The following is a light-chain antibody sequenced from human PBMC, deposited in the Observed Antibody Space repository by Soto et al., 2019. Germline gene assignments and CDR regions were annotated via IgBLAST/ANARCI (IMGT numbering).Light chain of an antibody. CDR3: KQYYSAPPT. CDR1: QSVLYSSSNKNY. Sequence: ILMPQSPESLAVSLRERANIKRNETQSVLYSSSNKNYLAWYQQKPGQPPELLIYLASTRESGVPDRFSGRGAGTDFTCTSSSLQAEDVAVYDCKQYYSAPPTFGKGTKVDIK. J-gene: IGKJ1*01. V-gene: IGKV4-1*01. CDR2: LAS.